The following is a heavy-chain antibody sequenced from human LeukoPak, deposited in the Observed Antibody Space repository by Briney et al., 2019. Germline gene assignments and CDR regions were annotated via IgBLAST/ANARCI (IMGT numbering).Heavy chain of an antibody. Sequence: GGSLRLSCAASGFSFSASAMHWVRQAPGKGLEWVGRIKTKVDNYATAYAASAKGRFIISRDESKNTAYLQMNSLKTEDTAMYFCTRLAYGDFRFDPWGQGTLVTVSP. CDR1: GFSFSASA. D-gene: IGHD4-17*01. CDR2: IKTKVDNYAT. CDR3: TRLAYGDFRFDP. J-gene: IGHJ5*02. V-gene: IGHV3-73*01.